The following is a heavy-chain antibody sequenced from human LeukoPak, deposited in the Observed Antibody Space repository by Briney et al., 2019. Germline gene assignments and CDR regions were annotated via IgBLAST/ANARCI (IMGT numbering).Heavy chain of an antibody. CDR3: ARRIQGMAPYYFDY. V-gene: IGHV3-23*01. J-gene: IGHJ4*02. CDR1: GFTSSSYA. Sequence: GGSLRLSCAASGFTSSSYAMSWVRQAPGRGLEWVSAISGSGGSTYYADSVKGRFTISRGNSKNTLYLQMNSLRAEDTAVYYCARRIQGMAPYYFDYWGQGTLVTVSS. D-gene: IGHD5-24*01. CDR2: ISGSGGST.